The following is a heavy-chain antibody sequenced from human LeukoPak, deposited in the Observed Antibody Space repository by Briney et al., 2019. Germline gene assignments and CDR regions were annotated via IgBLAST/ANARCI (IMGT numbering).Heavy chain of an antibody. V-gene: IGHV4-31*03. CDR2: TYYSGST. Sequence: SETLSLTCTVSGDSISSDAFYWSWVRQHPGKGLEWIGYTYYSGSTSYNPSLKSRPTISVDTSKNQFSLKLRSVTAADTAVYYCARGVSVCYDSSGYYYFDYWGQGTLVTVSS. CDR3: ARGVSVCYDSSGYYYFDY. CDR1: GDSISSDAFY. D-gene: IGHD3-22*01. J-gene: IGHJ4*02.